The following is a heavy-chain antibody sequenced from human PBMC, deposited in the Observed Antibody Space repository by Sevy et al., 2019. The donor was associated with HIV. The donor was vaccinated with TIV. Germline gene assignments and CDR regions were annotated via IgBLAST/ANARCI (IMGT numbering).Heavy chain of an antibody. CDR3: ARIGRAVAGAHRCFDY. D-gene: IGHD6-19*01. V-gene: IGHV3-21*01. CDR1: GFTFSSYS. CDR2: ISSSSSYI. J-gene: IGHJ4*02. Sequence: GGSLRLSCAASGFTFSSYSMNWVRQAPGKGLEWVSSISSSSSYIYYADSVKGRFTISRDNAKNSLYLQMNSLRAEDTAAYYYARIGRAVAGAHRCFDYWGQWTLVTVSS.